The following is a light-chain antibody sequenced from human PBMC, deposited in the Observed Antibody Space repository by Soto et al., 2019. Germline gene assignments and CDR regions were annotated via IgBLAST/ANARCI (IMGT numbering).Light chain of an antibody. CDR2: GAS. Sequence: EIVMTQFPATLSVSPGEGATLSCRASQAISSSYLAWYQQKPGQAPRLLIYGASTRATGVPARFSGSGSGTDFTFPISSLQSEDFAVYYCQQSDSWPRTFGQGTKVEIK. CDR1: QAISSSY. V-gene: IGKV3-15*01. CDR3: QQSDSWPRT. J-gene: IGKJ2*01.